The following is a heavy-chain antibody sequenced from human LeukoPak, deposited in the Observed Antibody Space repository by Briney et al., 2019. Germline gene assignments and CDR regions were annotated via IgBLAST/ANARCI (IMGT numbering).Heavy chain of an antibody. Sequence: SETLSLTCTVSGGSMNTHYWTWLRQPPGKGLEWIGHVFYSGSTDYKPSLKNRVTISVDRSNNRFSLKLRSVTTADTAVYYCARAGPWQIDPWGQGTLVTVSS. J-gene: IGHJ5*02. CDR3: ARAGPWQIDP. CDR1: GGSMNTHY. CDR2: VFYSGST. V-gene: IGHV4-59*11. D-gene: IGHD3-10*01.